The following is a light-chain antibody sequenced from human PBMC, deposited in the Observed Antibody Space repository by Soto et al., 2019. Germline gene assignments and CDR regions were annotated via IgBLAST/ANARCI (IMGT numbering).Light chain of an antibody. V-gene: IGKV3-20*01. CDR1: QSVSSSY. CDR2: GAS. Sequence: EIVLTQSQGTLSLSRLERXRLXWRASQSVSSSYLAWYQQKPGQAPRLLIWGASIRATDLPDRFSGGGAGTEFTLTISSLQSEDFAVYYCQQYNDWPPITFGQGTRLEIK. CDR3: QQYNDWPPIT. J-gene: IGKJ5*01.